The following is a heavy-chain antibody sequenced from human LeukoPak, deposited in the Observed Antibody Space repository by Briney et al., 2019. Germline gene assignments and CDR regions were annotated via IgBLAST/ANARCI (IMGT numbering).Heavy chain of an antibody. CDR2: ISAYNGNT. V-gene: IGHV1-18*04. CDR1: GYTFTSYW. Sequence: PGESLKISCKGSGYTFTSYWIGWVRQAPGQGLEWMGWISAYNGNTNYAQKLQGRVTMTTDTSTSTAYMELRSLRSDDTAVYYCARADIVVVVAATLAPLGYWGQGTLVTVSS. CDR3: ARADIVVVVAATLAPLGY. J-gene: IGHJ4*02. D-gene: IGHD2-15*01.